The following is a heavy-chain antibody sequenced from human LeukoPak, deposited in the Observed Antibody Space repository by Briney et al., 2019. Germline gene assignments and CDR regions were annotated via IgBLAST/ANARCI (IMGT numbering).Heavy chain of an antibody. CDR2: IIPIFGTA. J-gene: IGHJ3*02. D-gene: IGHD3-10*01. CDR3: ARARGGSGRGGAFDI. V-gene: IGHV1-69*06. CDR1: GGTFSRYA. Sequence: ASVKVSCKASGGTFSRYAISLVRQAPGQGLEWIGGIIPIFGTANYAQKFQGRVTITADKYTSTAYVELSSLRSEDTAVYYCARARGGSGRGGAFDIWGQGTMVTVSS.